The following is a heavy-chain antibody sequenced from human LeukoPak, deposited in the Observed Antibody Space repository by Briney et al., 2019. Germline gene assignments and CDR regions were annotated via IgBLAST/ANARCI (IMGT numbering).Heavy chain of an antibody. CDR2: IYYSGST. J-gene: IGHJ4*02. CDR3: AREDCSGGSCSLDY. D-gene: IGHD2-15*01. V-gene: IGHV4-39*07. Sequence: SETLSLTCTVSGGSISGYYWGWIRQPPGKGLEWIGSIYYSGSTYYNPSLKSRVTISVDTSKNQFSLKLSSVTAADTAVYYCAREDCSGGSCSLDYWGQGTLVTVSS. CDR1: GGSISGYY.